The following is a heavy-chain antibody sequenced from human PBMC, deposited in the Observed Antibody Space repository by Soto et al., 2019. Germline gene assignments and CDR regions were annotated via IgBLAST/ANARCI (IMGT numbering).Heavy chain of an antibody. Sequence: QVHLVESGGGVVQPGRSLRLSCEASGFTFSNYGTHWVRQAPGEGLAWVAHISYDGSNEHYTDSVKGRFTISRDNSKNXXFLHMNSLRPEDTAVYHCAKDTYFRDSSGYYVFDYWGQGTLVTVSS. CDR1: GFTFSNYG. V-gene: IGHV3-30*18. D-gene: IGHD3-22*01. J-gene: IGHJ4*02. CDR3: AKDTYFRDSSGYYVFDY. CDR2: ISYDGSNE.